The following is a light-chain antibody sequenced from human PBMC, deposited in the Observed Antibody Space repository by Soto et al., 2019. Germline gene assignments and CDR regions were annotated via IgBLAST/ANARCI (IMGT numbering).Light chain of an antibody. V-gene: IGLV2-8*01. Sequence: QSALTQPPSASGSPGQSVTISCTGTSTDIGGYDYVSWYQQHPGQAPKALIYEVCKRPSGIPDRFSGSKSGNTASLTVSGLQAEDEADYYCCSYGGRNTLLFGGGTKVTVL. J-gene: IGLJ2*01. CDR3: CSYGGRNTLL. CDR1: STDIGGYDY. CDR2: EVC.